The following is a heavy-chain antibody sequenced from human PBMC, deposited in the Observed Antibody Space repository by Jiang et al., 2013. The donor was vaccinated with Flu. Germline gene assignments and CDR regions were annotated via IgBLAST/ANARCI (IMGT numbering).Heavy chain of an antibody. D-gene: IGHD1-26*01. V-gene: IGHV1-46*01. CDR3: ARVGWDGFDY. Sequence: SGAEVKKPGASVKVSCKTSGYTFINYYVHWVRQAPGQGLEWIGVINPSGGSTDYAQKFQGRVSMTTDTSTSTVYMELSSLRSDDTAVYFCARVGWDGFDYWGQGTRVTVSS. J-gene: IGHJ4*02. CDR2: INPSGGST. CDR1: GYTFINYY.